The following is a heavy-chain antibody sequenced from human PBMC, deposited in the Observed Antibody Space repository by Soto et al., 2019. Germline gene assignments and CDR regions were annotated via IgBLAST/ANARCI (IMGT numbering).Heavy chain of an antibody. Sequence: QVQLQESGPGLVKPSQTLSLTCTVSGVSISSGGYYWSWIRQHPGKGLEWIGYIYHTGSTYHNPSLKGRVTISLDTSNNRFSLNLSSVTAADTAVYHCARSQVDIIHPYEYWGQGTLVTVSS. CDR1: GVSISSGGYY. J-gene: IGHJ4*02. D-gene: IGHD3-3*01. CDR2: IYHTGST. V-gene: IGHV4-31*03. CDR3: ARSQVDIIHPYEY.